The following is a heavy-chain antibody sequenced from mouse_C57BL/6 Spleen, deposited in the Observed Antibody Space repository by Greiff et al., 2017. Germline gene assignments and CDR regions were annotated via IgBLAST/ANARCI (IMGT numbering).Heavy chain of an antibody. Sequence: QVQLQQSGPELVKPGASVKISCKASGYAFSSSWMNWVQQRPGKGLEWIGRIYPGDGDTNYNGKFKGKATLTADKSSSTAYMQLSSLTSEDSAVYFCARDYGSSYDAMDYWGQGTSGTASS. CDR3: ARDYGSSYDAMDY. D-gene: IGHD1-1*01. CDR2: IYPGDGDT. V-gene: IGHV1-82*01. J-gene: IGHJ4*01. CDR1: GYAFSSSW.